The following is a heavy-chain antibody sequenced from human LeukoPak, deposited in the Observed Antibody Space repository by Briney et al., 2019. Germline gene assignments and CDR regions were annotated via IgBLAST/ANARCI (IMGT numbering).Heavy chain of an antibody. Sequence: GGSLRLSCAASGFTVSSNYMSWVRQAPGKGLEWVSVIYSGGSTYYADSVKGRFTISRDNSKNTLYLQMNSLRAEDTAVYYCAKGDDYVWGSYRPLDYWGQGTLVTVSS. D-gene: IGHD3-16*02. J-gene: IGHJ4*02. CDR1: GFTVSSNY. CDR3: AKGDDYVWGSYRPLDY. V-gene: IGHV3-53*01. CDR2: IYSGGST.